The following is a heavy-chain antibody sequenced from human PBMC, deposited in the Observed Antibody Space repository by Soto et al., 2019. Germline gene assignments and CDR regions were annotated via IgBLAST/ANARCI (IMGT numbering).Heavy chain of an antibody. Sequence: EVQLLESGGGLVQPGGSLRLSCAASGFTFSTNAMCWVRQAPGKGLEWVSVISGSDDNTDYADSVKGRFTISRDNGKNTLSLQMNSVRAENTAVYYCAKDPRRYCRGNTCQGWRWFDPRGLGTLVTVSS. CDR3: AKDPRRYCRGNTCQGWRWFDP. CDR1: GFTFSTNA. J-gene: IGHJ5*02. D-gene: IGHD2-15*01. CDR2: ISGSDDNT. V-gene: IGHV3-23*01.